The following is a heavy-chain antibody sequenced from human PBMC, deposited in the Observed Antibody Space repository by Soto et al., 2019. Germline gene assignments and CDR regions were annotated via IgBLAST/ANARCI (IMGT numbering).Heavy chain of an antibody. J-gene: IGHJ4*02. Sequence: GSLRLSCTASGFTFGDYAMSWFRQAPGKGLEWVGFIRSKTFGGTTEYAAAVKGRFIISRDDSKSIAYLQMDSLKTEDTAVYYCSRIRTSMIVVVSDYWGQGTLVTVSS. CDR3: SRIRTSMIVVVSDY. D-gene: IGHD3-22*01. V-gene: IGHV3-49*03. CDR1: GFTFGDYA. CDR2: IRSKTFGGTT.